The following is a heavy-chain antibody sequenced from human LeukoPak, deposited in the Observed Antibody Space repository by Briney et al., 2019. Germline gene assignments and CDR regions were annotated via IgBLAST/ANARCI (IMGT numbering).Heavy chain of an antibody. D-gene: IGHD3-10*01. CDR1: GFTFSSYA. Sequence: GGSLRLSCAASGFTFSSYAMTWVRQAPGKGLEWVAAITSDGSKKYYADSVKGRFTISRDNSKNTLYLQMNSLRADDTAVYFCARTSLRYFGSGSYSLDVFDIWGQGTMVTVSS. CDR3: ARTSLRYFGSGSYSLDVFDI. J-gene: IGHJ3*02. CDR2: ITSDGSKK. V-gene: IGHV3-30-3*01.